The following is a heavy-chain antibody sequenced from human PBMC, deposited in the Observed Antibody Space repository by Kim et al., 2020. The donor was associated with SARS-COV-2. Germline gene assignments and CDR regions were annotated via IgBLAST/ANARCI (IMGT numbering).Heavy chain of an antibody. J-gene: IGHJ4*02. CDR2: SSSSTR. D-gene: IGHD3-16*01. Sequence: SSSSTRYYADSVKGRFTISRDNAKNSLYLQMNSLRDEDTAVYYCARGGGDYWGQGALVTVSS. V-gene: IGHV3-48*02. CDR3: ARGGGDY.